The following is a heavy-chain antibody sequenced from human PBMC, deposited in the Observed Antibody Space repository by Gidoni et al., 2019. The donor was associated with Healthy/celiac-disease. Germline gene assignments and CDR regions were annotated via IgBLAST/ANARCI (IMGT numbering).Heavy chain of an antibody. D-gene: IGHD3-10*01. J-gene: IGHJ4*02. CDR2: ISYDGSNK. Sequence: QVQLVESGGGVVQPGRSLRLSCAAPGFPLSSYAMHWVRLGPGKGLGWVAVISYDGSNKYYADSVKGRFTISRDNSKNTLYLQMNSLRAEDTAVYYCARKGGSGSYYTFDYWGQGTLVTVSS. V-gene: IGHV3-30*04. CDR1: GFPLSSYA. CDR3: ARKGGSGSYYTFDY.